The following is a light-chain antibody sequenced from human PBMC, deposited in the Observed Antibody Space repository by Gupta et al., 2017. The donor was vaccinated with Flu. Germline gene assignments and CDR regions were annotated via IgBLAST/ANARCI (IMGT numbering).Light chain of an antibody. J-gene: IGKJ4*01. CDR1: RSCCDRHNNKSY. V-gene: IGKV4-1*01. CDR3: QHQNKSPVT. CDR2: WAS. Sequence: SLGEWSTINCNASRSCCDRHNNKSYLDWYQQKPGHHPQLLFYWASTRKCGVPDSFRGSGSGTDFTLTINNLQSEDVAVYHCQHQNKSPVTFGRGTKVDIK.